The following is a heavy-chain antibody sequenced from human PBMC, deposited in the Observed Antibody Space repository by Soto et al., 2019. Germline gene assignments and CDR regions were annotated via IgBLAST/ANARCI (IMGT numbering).Heavy chain of an antibody. V-gene: IGHV1-2*02. Sequence: QVQLVQSGAEVKKPGASVKVSCKASGYTFTGYYMHWVRQAPGQGLEWMGWINPNSGGTNYAQKLQGRVTMTRDTSISTAYMELSRLRSDDTAVYYCARASSLWIQLWTSAWGQGTLVTVSS. D-gene: IGHD5-18*01. CDR1: GYTFTGYY. J-gene: IGHJ5*02. CDR3: ARASSLWIQLWTSA. CDR2: INPNSGGT.